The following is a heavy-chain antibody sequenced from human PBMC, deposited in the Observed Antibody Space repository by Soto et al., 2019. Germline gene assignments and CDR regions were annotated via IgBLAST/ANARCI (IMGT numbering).Heavy chain of an antibody. V-gene: IGHV4-59*08. CDR2: VYSGGNI. Sequence: AETLSLTCTVSGGRISSSYWSWLRQSPGKGLEWIGYVYSGGNIKSNPSLESRVVISADTSKKQFSLKLSSVTAADTAVYYCARHSEPIVVVGHGSNAFDVWGQGTMVTVSS. J-gene: IGHJ3*01. CDR3: ARHSEPIVVVGHGSNAFDV. CDR1: GGRISSSY. D-gene: IGHD2-21*01.